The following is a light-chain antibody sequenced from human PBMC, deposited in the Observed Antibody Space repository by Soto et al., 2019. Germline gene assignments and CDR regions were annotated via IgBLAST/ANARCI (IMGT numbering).Light chain of an antibody. CDR3: QQSYTTPLT. CDR2: DAS. Sequence: DIQMTQSPSTLYASVGDRVTITCRASQNINTWLAWYQQKPGKAPKVLMYDASSLESGVPSRFSGRGSGTDFTLTISSLQPEDFATYYCQQSYTTPLTFGGGTKVDIK. J-gene: IGKJ4*01. V-gene: IGKV1-5*01. CDR1: QNINTW.